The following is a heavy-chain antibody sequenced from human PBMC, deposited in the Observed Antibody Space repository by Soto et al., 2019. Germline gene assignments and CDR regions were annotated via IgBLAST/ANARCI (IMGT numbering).Heavy chain of an antibody. CDR3: ARSQGGSSSLDIYYYYYYGMDV. D-gene: IGHD2-15*01. V-gene: IGHV1-69*01. J-gene: IGHJ6*02. Sequence: QVQLVQSGAEVKKPGSSVKVSCKAPGGTFSSYAISWVRQAPGQGLEWMGGIIPIFGTANYAQKFQGRVTITADESTSTGYMELSNLRSEDTAVYYCARSQGGSSSLDIYYYYYYGMDVWGQGTTVTVSS. CDR2: IIPIFGTA. CDR1: GGTFSSYA.